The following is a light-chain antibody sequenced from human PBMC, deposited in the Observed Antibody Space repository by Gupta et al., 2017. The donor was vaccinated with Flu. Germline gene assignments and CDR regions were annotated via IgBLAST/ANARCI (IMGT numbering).Light chain of an antibody. V-gene: IGKV2-30*01. CDR3: MHSTRWPWT. CDR1: ESLVYSDGDSY. Sequence: DAVMTQSPLSLPVTLGQPASISCRSSESLVYSDGDSYVSWFHQRPGQSPRRLIYKASNRDSGVPDRISGSGSGTDFTLTISRLGAEDVGVYYCMHSTRWPWTFGQGTKVEI. J-gene: IGKJ1*01. CDR2: KAS.